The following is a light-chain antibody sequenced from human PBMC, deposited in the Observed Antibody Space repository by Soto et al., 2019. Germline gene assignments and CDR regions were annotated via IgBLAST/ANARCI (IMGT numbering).Light chain of an antibody. J-gene: IGLJ1*01. Sequence: QSALIQPPSVSGSPGQSVTISCTGSSSDVGGYNFVSWYQQYPGKAPKLMICDVSNRPSGVSNRFSGSKSGNTASLTISGLQAEDEADYYCSSFTGSNYVFGTGTKVTVL. V-gene: IGLV2-14*03. CDR3: SSFTGSNYV. CDR2: DVS. CDR1: SSDVGGYNF.